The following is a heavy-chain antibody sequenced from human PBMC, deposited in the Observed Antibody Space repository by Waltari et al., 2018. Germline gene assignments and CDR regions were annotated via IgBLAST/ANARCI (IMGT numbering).Heavy chain of an antibody. V-gene: IGHV4-34*01. D-gene: IGHD5-12*01. J-gene: IGHJ4*02. CDR1: GGSFSGYY. CDR2: INHSGST. CDR3: ARRRWLPPRTRAAIDY. Sequence: QVQLQQWGAGLLKPSETLSLPCAVYGGSFSGYYWSWLRQPPGKGLELIGEINHSGSTNYNPSLKSLVTISVDTSKNQFSLKLSSVTAADTAVYYCARRRWLPPRTRAAIDYWGQGTLVTVSS.